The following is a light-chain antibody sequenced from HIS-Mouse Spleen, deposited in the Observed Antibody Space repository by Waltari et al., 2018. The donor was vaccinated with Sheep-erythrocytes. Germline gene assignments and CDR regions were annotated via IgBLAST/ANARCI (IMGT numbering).Light chain of an antibody. CDR3: SSYTSSSTQV. J-gene: IGLJ2*01. CDR2: EVS. V-gene: IGLV2-14*01. Sequence: QSALTQPASVSGSPGPSTTISCTGTSSDVGGYNSVSWYQQHPGKAPKLMIYEVSNRPSGVSNRFSGSKSGNTASLTISGLQAEDEADYYCSSYTSSSTQVFGGGTKLTVL. CDR1: SSDVGGYNS.